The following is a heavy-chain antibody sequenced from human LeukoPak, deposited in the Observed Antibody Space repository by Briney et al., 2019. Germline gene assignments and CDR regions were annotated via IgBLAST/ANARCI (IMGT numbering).Heavy chain of an antibody. CDR1: GGSISSSNW. V-gene: IGHV4-4*02. D-gene: IGHD1-1*01. Sequence: PSGTLSLTCAVSGGSISSSNWWSWVRQPPGKGLEWIGEIYHSGSTNYNPSLKSRVTISVDTSKNQFSLKLSSVTAADTAVYYCARRPNKLGTWFDPWGQGTLVTVSS. CDR3: ARRPNKLGTWFDP. J-gene: IGHJ5*02. CDR2: IYHSGST.